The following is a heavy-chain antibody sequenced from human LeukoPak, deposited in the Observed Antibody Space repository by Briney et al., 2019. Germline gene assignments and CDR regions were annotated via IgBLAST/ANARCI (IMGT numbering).Heavy chain of an antibody. V-gene: IGHV3-23*01. J-gene: IGHJ4*02. CDR2: ISGSGGST. Sequence: PGGSLRLSCAASGFTFSSYAMSWVRQAPGKGLEWASAISGSGGSTYYADSVKGRFTISRDNSKNTLYLQMNSLRAEDTAVYYCAKDRVVVVPAASDYWGQGTLVTVSS. CDR3: AKDRVVVVPAASDY. D-gene: IGHD2-2*01. CDR1: GFTFSSYA.